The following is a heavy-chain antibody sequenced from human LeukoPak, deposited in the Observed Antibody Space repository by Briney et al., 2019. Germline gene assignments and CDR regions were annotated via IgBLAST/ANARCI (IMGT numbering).Heavy chain of an antibody. J-gene: IGHJ4*02. D-gene: IGHD3-10*01. Sequence: PGGYLRLSCAASGFTFSSYAMHWVRQAPGKGLEWVAVISYDGSNKYYADSVKGRFTISRDNSKNTLYLQMNSLRAEDTAVYYCARARNAMVRGVYVDYWGQGTLVTVSS. V-gene: IGHV3-30*04. CDR2: ISYDGSNK. CDR1: GFTFSSYA. CDR3: ARARNAMVRGVYVDY.